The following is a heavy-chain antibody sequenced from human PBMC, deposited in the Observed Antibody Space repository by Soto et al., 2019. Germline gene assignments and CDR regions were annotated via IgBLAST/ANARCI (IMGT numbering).Heavy chain of an antibody. CDR2: IYYSGST. Sequence: TSETLSLTCTVSGGSISSGGYYWSWIRQHPGKGLEWIGYIYYSGSTYYNPSLKSRVTISVDTSENQFSLKLSSVTAADTAVYYCARDSTWFDDYGDSRRLGYYYYGMDVWGQGTTVTVSS. V-gene: IGHV4-31*03. J-gene: IGHJ6*02. CDR3: ARDSTWFDDYGDSRRLGYYYYGMDV. D-gene: IGHD4-17*01. CDR1: GGSISSGGYY.